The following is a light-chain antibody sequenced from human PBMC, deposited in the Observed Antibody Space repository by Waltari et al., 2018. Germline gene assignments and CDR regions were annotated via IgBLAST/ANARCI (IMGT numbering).Light chain of an antibody. CDR3: MQARQTPVT. V-gene: IGKV2-28*01. CDR2: LGS. CDR1: QSLLHSTGYDF. Sequence: DIVMTQSPLSLPVTPGEPASISCRSNQSLLHSTGYDFLDWFLQRPGQSPELVSYLGSNRASRVPGRFSGSGSGTDCTLKISRVGAEDVGVYYCMQARQTPVTFGPGTRLDIK. J-gene: IGKJ3*01.